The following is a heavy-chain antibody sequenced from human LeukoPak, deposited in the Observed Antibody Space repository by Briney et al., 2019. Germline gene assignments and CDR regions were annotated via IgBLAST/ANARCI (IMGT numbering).Heavy chain of an antibody. V-gene: IGHV4-34*01. Sequence: SETLSLTCAVYGGSFSGYYWSWIRQPPGKGLEWIGEINHSGSTNYNPSLKSRVTISVDTSKNQFSLKLSSVTAADTAVYYCARGLPAARSSPPYYLDYWGQGTLVTVSS. CDR2: INHSGST. D-gene: IGHD2-2*01. J-gene: IGHJ4*02. CDR3: ARGLPAARSSPPYYLDY. CDR1: GGSFSGYY.